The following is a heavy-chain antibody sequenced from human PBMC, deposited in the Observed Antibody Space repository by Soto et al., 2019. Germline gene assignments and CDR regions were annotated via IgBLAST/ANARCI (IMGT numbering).Heavy chain of an antibody. CDR1: GFTFRTSA. J-gene: IGHJ4*02. D-gene: IGHD3-10*01. V-gene: IGHV3-23*01. CDR2: INSDDSK. Sequence: GVLRLSCAASGFTFRTSAMSWVRRAPGKGLEWVSGINSDDSKHYIASVRGRFTISRDNSKNTLFLQMNSLRAEDTAVYYCATGGTYYYGSGSYYNGPFDYWGQGTLVTVSS. CDR3: ATGGTYYYGSGSYYNGPFDY.